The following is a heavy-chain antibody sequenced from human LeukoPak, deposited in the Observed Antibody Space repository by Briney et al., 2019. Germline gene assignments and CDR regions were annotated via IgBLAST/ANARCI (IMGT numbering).Heavy chain of an antibody. CDR3: ARGGYSFDY. CDR1: GFTLSGYW. CDR2: LHADGSEK. V-gene: IGHV3-7*01. D-gene: IGHD5-12*01. J-gene: IGHJ4*02. Sequence: GGSLRLSCAAFGFTLSGYWMSWVRQAPGKGLERGARLHADGSEKYYVDSVKGRFTISRDNAKNSLYLQMNSLRVEDTAVYYCARGGYSFDYLGQGTLVTVSS.